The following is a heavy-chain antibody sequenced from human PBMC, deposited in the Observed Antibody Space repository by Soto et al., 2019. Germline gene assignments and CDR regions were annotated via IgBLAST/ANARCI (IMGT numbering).Heavy chain of an antibody. CDR2: IIPIFGTA. CDR3: AREVQAAAGTDWFDP. D-gene: IGHD6-13*01. Sequence: QVQLVQSGAEVKKPGSSVKVSCKASGGTFSSYAISWVRQAPGQGLEWMGGIIPIFGTANYAQKFQGRVTITADESXXTAYMELSSLRSEDTAVYYCAREVQAAAGTDWFDPWGQGTLVTVSS. CDR1: GGTFSSYA. J-gene: IGHJ5*02. V-gene: IGHV1-69*12.